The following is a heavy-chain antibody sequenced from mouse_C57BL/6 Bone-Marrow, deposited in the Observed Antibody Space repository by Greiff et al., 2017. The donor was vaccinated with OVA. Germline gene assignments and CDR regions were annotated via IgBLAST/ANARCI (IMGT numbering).Heavy chain of an antibody. V-gene: IGHV1-69*01. J-gene: IGHJ3*01. Sequence: QVQLQQPGAELVMPGASVKLSCKASGYTFTSYWMHWVKQRPGQGLEWIGEIDPSDSYTNYNQKFKGKSTLTVDKSSSTAYMQLSSLTSEDSAVYHGARGNYDYGYAWFAYWGQGTLVTVSA. D-gene: IGHD2-2*01. CDR2: IDPSDSYT. CDR3: ARGNYDYGYAWFAY. CDR1: GYTFTSYW.